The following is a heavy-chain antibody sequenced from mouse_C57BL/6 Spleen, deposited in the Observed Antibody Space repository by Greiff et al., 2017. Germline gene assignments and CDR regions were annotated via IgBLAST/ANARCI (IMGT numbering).Heavy chain of an antibody. J-gene: IGHJ4*01. CDR1: GFTFSDYG. CDR3: AKGGYYGRAMDY. CDR2: ISSGSSTI. D-gene: IGHD2-3*01. Sequence: EVKLVESGGGLVKPGGSLKLSCAASGFTFSDYGMHWVRQAPEKGLEWVAYISSGSSTIYYADTVKGRFTISRDNAKNTLFLQMTSLRSEDTAMYYCAKGGYYGRAMDYWGQGTSVTVSS. V-gene: IGHV5-17*01.